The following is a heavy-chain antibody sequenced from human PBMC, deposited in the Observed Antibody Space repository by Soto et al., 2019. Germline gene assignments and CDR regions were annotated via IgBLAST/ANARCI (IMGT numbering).Heavy chain of an antibody. V-gene: IGHV3-30*04. J-gene: IGHJ6*02. CDR3: ARRQGFGLSPSGVDV. Sequence: VQLVESGGGVVPPGRSLRLSCAASGFTFSSSAMHWVRQAPGKGLEWVAVISYDGTKKCYADSGMGRISISSDNSKNTLYLQVDSVSAEDTAGYDCARRQGFGLSPSGVDVGGQGTTVTFSS. CDR1: GFTFSSSA. CDR2: ISYDGTKK. D-gene: IGHD3-10*01.